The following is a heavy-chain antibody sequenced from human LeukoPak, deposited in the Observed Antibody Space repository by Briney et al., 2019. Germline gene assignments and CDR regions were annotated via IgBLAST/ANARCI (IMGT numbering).Heavy chain of an antibody. CDR3: AKVRWGSDNALDS. CDR2: ISHDGNNK. D-gene: IGHD3-16*01. V-gene: IGHV3-30*18. CDR1: GFPLRDYW. J-gene: IGHJ4*02. Sequence: PGGSLRLSRAAPGFPLRDYWIFWGRQAPGKGVEWPGVISHDGNNKYYADSVKGRITISRDNSMNTLYLQMNSLRAEDTAVYYCAKVRWGSDNALDSWGQGTLVTVSS.